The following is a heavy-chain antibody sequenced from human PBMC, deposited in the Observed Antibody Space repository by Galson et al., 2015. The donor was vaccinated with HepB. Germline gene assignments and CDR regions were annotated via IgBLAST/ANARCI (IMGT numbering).Heavy chain of an antibody. CDR2: ISSSSSYT. J-gene: IGHJ3*02. CDR3: ARERFLRTKRTAFDI. Sequence: SLRLSCAASGFTFSDYYMSWIRQAPGKGLEWVSYISSSSSYTNYADSVKGRFTISRDNAKNSLYLQMNSLRAEDTAVYYCARERFLRTKRTAFDIWGQGTMVTVSS. D-gene: IGHD1-7*01. CDR1: GFTFSDYY. V-gene: IGHV3-11*06.